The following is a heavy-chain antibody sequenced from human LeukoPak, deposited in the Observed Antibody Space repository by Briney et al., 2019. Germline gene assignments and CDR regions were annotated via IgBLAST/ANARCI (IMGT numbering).Heavy chain of an antibody. CDR3: TRDSYYYDSSGYYWDDSEYYFDY. CDR1: GFTFSGSA. CDR2: IRSKANSYAT. Sequence: GGSLRLSCAASGFTFSGSAMHWARQASGKGLEWVGRIRSKANSYATAYAASVKGRFTISRDDSKNTAYLQMNSLKTEDTAVYYCTRDSYYYDSSGYYWDDSEYYFDYWGQGTLVTVSS. D-gene: IGHD3-22*01. J-gene: IGHJ4*02. V-gene: IGHV3-73*01.